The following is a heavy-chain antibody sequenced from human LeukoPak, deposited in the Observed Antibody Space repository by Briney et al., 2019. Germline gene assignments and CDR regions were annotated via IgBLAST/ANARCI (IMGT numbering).Heavy chain of an antibody. V-gene: IGHV3-23*01. CDR1: GFTFSSYG. CDR2: ISGSDAST. CDR3: ARAQGSYDGLYYYYYMDV. J-gene: IGHJ6*03. Sequence: PGGSLRLSCAASGFTFSSYGMHWVRQAPGKGLEWVSGISGSDASTYYADSVKGRFTISRDNSKNTLYLQMNSLRAEDTAVHYCARAQGSYDGLYYYYYMDVWGKGTTVTISS. D-gene: IGHD3-16*01.